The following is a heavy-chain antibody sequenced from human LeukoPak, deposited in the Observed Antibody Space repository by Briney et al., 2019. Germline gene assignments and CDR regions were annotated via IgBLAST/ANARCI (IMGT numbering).Heavy chain of an antibody. Sequence: GGSLKLSCAGLGFTFSDYTMTWVRQTPEKGLQWVSGISGSGGSRYYAESVKGRFTISRDNSQNTVDLHMVNLRVEDTAVYYCAKVRGDSGSYYRSHFDYWGQGTLVTVSS. CDR1: GFTFSDYT. V-gene: IGHV3-23*01. CDR2: ISGSGGSR. D-gene: IGHD3-10*01. CDR3: AKVRGDSGSYYRSHFDY. J-gene: IGHJ4*02.